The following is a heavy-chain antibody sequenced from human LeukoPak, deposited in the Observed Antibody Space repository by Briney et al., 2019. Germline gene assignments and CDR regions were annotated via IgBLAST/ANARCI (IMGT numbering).Heavy chain of an antibody. Sequence: QPGRSLRLSCAASGFTFSSYAMHWVRQAPGKGLEWVAVISYDGSNKYYADSVKGRFTISRDNSKNTLYLQMNSLRAEDTAVYYCAKDANPYSSGWYGRGGYYFDYWGQGTLVTVSS. CDR1: GFTFSSYA. D-gene: IGHD6-19*01. CDR2: ISYDGSNK. CDR3: AKDANPYSSGWYGRGGYYFDY. J-gene: IGHJ4*02. V-gene: IGHV3-30-3*01.